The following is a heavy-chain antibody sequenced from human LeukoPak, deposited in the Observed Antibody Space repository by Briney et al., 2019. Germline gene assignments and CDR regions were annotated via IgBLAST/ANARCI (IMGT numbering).Heavy chain of an antibody. CDR3: ARDLVHSAPATVTTNY. Sequence: GSLRLSCAASGFTFSSYAMSWVRQAPGKGLEWVSVIYSGGSTYYADSVKGRFTISRDNSKNTLYLQMNSLRAEDTAVYYCARDLVHSAPATVTTNYWGQGTLVTVSS. CDR1: GFTFSSYA. V-gene: IGHV3-66*02. D-gene: IGHD4-11*01. CDR2: IYSGGST. J-gene: IGHJ4*02.